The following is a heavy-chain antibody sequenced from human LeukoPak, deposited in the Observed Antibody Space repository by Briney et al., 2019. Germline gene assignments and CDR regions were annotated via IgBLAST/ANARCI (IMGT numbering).Heavy chain of an antibody. CDR3: AKDPPTVMANAFHI. V-gene: IGHV3-23*01. CDR2: ISGSGGTT. CDR1: GFTFSSYG. J-gene: IGHJ3*02. D-gene: IGHD5-18*01. Sequence: GESLRLSCAASGFTFSSYGMSWVRQAPGKGLEWVSSISGSGGTTYYAGSVKGRFTISRDNSKNTLYLQMNSLRADDTAVYSCAKDPPTVMANAFHIWGQGTMVTVS.